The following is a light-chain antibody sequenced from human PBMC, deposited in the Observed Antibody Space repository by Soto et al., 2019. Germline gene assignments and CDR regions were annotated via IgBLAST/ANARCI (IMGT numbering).Light chain of an antibody. CDR1: KLGDKY. CDR2: QDS. CDR3: QAWDSGGV. Sequence: SYELTQPPSVSVSPGQTASITCSGDKLGDKYACWYQQKQGQSPVLVIYQDSKRPSGIPERFSGSNSGNTATLNISGTQAMDEADYYCQAWDSGGVFGGGTKLTVL. V-gene: IGLV3-1*01. J-gene: IGLJ2*01.